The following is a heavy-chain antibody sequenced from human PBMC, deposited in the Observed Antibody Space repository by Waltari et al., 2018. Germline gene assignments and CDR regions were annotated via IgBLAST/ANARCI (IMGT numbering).Heavy chain of an antibody. J-gene: IGHJ4*02. D-gene: IGHD4-17*01. V-gene: IGHV5-51*03. Sequence: EVQLVQSGAEVKKPGESLKISCKGSGYMFNMYWIGWVRQMPGKGLEWMGSIYPRDSDTRYSPSFQGQVTISADKSISTAYLQWSSLKASDTAMYYCARLTSVQPQYFDYWGQGTPVTVSS. CDR2: IYPRDSDT. CDR1: GYMFNMYW. CDR3: ARLTSVQPQYFDY.